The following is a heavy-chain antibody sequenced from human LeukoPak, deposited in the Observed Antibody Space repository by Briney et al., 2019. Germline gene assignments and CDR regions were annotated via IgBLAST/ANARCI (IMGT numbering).Heavy chain of an antibody. V-gene: IGHV4-4*07. J-gene: IGHJ3*02. CDR1: GGSISSYY. CDR3: ARGASCGGDCYSTTKAYDAFDI. Sequence: KASETLSLTCTVSGGSISSYYWSWIRQPAGKGLECIGRIYTSGSTNYNPSLKSRVTISVDTSKNQFSLKLSSVTAADTAVYYCARGASCGGDCYSTTKAYDAFDIWGQGTMVTVSS. CDR2: IYTSGST. D-gene: IGHD2-21*01.